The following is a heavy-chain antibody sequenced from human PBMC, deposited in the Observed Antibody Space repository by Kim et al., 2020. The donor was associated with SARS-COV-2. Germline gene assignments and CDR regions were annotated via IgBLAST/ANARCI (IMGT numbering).Heavy chain of an antibody. Sequence: SETLSLTCNVSGGSMNSGGYYWSWIRQHPGKGLEWIGYMYYSGTTYYNPSLKSRPTMTIDTSQNQFSLKLTSVTAADTALYYCARGDTSGYYYDFWGQG. CDR3: ARGDTSGYYYDF. CDR2: MYYSGTT. CDR1: GGSMNSGGYY. V-gene: IGHV4-31*03. J-gene: IGHJ4*02. D-gene: IGHD3-22*01.